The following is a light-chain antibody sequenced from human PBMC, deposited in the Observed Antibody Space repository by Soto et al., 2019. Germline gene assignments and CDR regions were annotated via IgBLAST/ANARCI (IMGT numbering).Light chain of an antibody. Sequence: DIQMTQSPSSLSASVGDRVTITCQASQDITSYLNWYQHKPGKAPKLLIYDASILEAGVPPRFGEGGIGTDFTPPTSGLNPEDVAQYYFQTWNYPPIFGPGTTVDF. V-gene: IGKV1-33*01. CDR3: QTWNYPPI. CDR1: QDITSY. CDR2: DAS. J-gene: IGKJ3*01.